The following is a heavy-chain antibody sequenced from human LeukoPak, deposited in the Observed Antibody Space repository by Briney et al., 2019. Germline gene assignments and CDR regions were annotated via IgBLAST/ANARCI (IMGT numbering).Heavy chain of an antibody. Sequence: GASVKVSCKASEYTFTSYAMHWVRQAPGQRLEWMGWINAGNGNTKYSQEFQGRVTITRDTSASTAYMELSSLRSEDMAVYYCARVSWNDGWFDPWGQGTLVTVSS. CDR3: ARVSWNDGWFDP. J-gene: IGHJ5*02. CDR2: INAGNGNT. D-gene: IGHD1-1*01. CDR1: EYTFTSYA. V-gene: IGHV1-3*03.